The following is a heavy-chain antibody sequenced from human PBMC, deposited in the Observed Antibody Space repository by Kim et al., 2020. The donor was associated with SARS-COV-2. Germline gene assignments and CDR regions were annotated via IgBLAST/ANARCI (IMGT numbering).Heavy chain of an antibody. CDR2: ISSSSSYI. J-gene: IGHJ6*02. Sequence: GSLRLSCAASGFTFSSYSMNWVRQAPGKGLEWVSSISSSSSYIYYADSVKGRFTISRDNAKNSLYLQMNSLRAEDTAVYYCARDQGALQWLENYGMDVWGQGTTVTVSS. V-gene: IGHV3-21*01. D-gene: IGHD6-19*01. CDR3: ARDQGALQWLENYGMDV. CDR1: GFTFSSYS.